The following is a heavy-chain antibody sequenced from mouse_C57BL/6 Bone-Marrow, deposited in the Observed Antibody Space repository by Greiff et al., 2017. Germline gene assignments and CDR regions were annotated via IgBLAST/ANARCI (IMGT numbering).Heavy chain of an antibody. Sequence: VQLQQSGAELVRPGTSVKMSCKASGYTFTNYWIGWAKQRPGHGLEWIGDIYPGGGCTNYNEKFKGKATLTADKSSSTAYMQFSSLTSEDSAIYYCARADKGPALDYWGQGTTLTVSS. CDR1: GYTFTNYW. CDR3: ARADKGPALDY. CDR2: IYPGGGCT. V-gene: IGHV1-63*01. J-gene: IGHJ2*01.